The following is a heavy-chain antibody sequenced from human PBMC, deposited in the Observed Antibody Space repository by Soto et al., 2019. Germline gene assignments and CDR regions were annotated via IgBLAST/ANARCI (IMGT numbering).Heavy chain of an antibody. Sequence: QVQLVQSGAEVKKPGASVKVSCKASGYTFTSYAMHWVRQAPGQRLEWMGWINAGNGNTKDSQKFQGRGTITRDTSASTAYMELSSLRSEDTALYYCARDLSDIVTGYDEFDYWGQGTLVTVSS. D-gene: IGHD3-9*01. CDR1: GYTFTSYA. V-gene: IGHV1-3*01. CDR3: ARDLSDIVTGYDEFDY. J-gene: IGHJ4*02. CDR2: INAGNGNT.